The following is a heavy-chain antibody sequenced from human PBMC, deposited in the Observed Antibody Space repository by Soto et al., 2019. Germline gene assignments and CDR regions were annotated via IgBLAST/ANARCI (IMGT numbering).Heavy chain of an antibody. CDR2: IYYSGST. V-gene: IGHV4-30-4*01. D-gene: IGHD3-16*02. CDR1: GGSISSGDYY. CDR3: AGLQSMRLSGLDP. Sequence: QVQLQESGPGLVKPSQTLSLTCTVSGGSISSGDYYWSWIRQPPGKGLEWIGYIYYSGSTYYNPSLNSRVTITVHTSQNQSSLKLSSVTAADTAVYYCAGLQSMRLSGLDPWGQGTLVTVSS. J-gene: IGHJ5*02.